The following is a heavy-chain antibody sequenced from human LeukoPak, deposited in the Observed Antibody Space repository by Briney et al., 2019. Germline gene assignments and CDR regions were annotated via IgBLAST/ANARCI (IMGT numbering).Heavy chain of an antibody. Sequence: ASVKVSCKASGYTFTGYYMHWVRQAPGQGLEWMGWINPNSGGTNYAQKFQGRVTMTRDTSISTAYMELSRLRSDDTAVYYCARVSPIVRQTLFDYWGQGTLVTVSS. CDR3: ARVSPIVRQTLFDY. V-gene: IGHV1-2*02. CDR2: INPNSGGT. D-gene: IGHD3-22*01. CDR1: GYTFTGYY. J-gene: IGHJ4*02.